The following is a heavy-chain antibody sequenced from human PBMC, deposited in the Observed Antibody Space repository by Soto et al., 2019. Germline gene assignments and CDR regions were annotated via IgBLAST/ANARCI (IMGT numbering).Heavy chain of an antibody. Sequence: QVQLQQWGAGLLKPSETLSLTCAVYGGSFSGYYWSWIRQPPGKGLEWIGEINHSGSTNYNPSLKGRVSISVDTSKNQFSLKLSSVTAADTAVYYCARGFGYSGYKRPPRPYYFDYWGQGTLVTVSS. J-gene: IGHJ4*02. CDR3: ARGFGYSGYKRPPRPYYFDY. CDR1: GGSFSGYY. V-gene: IGHV4-34*01. D-gene: IGHD5-12*01. CDR2: INHSGST.